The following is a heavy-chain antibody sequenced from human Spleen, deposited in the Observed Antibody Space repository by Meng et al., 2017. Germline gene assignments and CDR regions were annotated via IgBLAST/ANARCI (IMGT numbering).Heavy chain of an antibody. CDR2: ISPYNGYT. CDR1: AYTFTSYG. J-gene: IGHJ4*02. V-gene: IGHV1-18*01. CDR3: AKSLGNGIYFDY. Sequence: QVQLGQAGAGVKKPGASVKVSCRASAYTFTSYGISWVRPAPGQGLEWMGWISPYNGYTNYAQDFQGRLSMTTDTATSTAYMELRSLRSDDTAVYYCAKSLGNGIYFDYWGQGTLVTVSS. D-gene: IGHD7-27*01.